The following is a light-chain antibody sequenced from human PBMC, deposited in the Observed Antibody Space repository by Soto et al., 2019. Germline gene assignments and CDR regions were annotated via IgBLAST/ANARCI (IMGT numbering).Light chain of an antibody. CDR3: QQRDNWPFT. J-gene: IGKJ3*01. CDR2: DAS. V-gene: IGKV3-11*01. CDR1: QSVGRY. Sequence: EIVLTQSPATLSLSPGERDTLSCSASQSVGRYLAWFQQRPGQAPRLVIHDASKRATGIPARFSGSGAGTDFSLPISDLEPEDFAVYYGQQRDNWPFTFCPGTTVDIK.